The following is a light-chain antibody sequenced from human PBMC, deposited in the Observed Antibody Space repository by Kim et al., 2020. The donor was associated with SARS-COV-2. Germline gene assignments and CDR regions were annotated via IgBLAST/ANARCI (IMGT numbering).Light chain of an antibody. CDR2: DDS. Sequence: VSVAPGKTARITCGGNNIGSKSVHWYQQKPGQAPVLVVYDDSDRPSGIPDRFSGSISGNTASLTITGAQAEDEADYYCKSRDNSGNQLVFGGGTQLTVL. J-gene: IGLJ2*01. V-gene: IGLV3-21*03. CDR1: NIGSKS. CDR3: KSRDNSGNQLV.